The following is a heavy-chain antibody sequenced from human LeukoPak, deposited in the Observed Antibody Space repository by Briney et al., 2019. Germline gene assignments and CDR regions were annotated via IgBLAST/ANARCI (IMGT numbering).Heavy chain of an antibody. CDR2: INAGNGNT. CDR3: ARVRATRNYFDY. V-gene: IGHV1-3*01. Sequence: ASVKVSCKASGYTFTSYAMHWVRQAPGQRLEWMGWINAGNGNTKYSQKFQGRVTITRDTSASTAYMELSSLRSEDTAVYYCARVRATRNYFDYWGQGTLVTVSS. J-gene: IGHJ4*02. CDR1: GYTFTSYA.